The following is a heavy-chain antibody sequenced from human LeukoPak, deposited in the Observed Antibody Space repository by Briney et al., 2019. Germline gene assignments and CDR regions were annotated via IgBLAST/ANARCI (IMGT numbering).Heavy chain of an antibody. CDR1: GGSISSGSYY. CDR2: IYTSGST. Sequence: PSETLSLTCTVSGGSISSGSYYWSWIREPAGKGLEWIGRIYTSGSTNYNPSLKSRVTISVDTSKNQFSLKLSSVTAADTAVYYCARDREAPYDFWSGYLGGGNWFDPWGQGTLVTVPS. J-gene: IGHJ5*02. V-gene: IGHV4-61*02. D-gene: IGHD3-3*01. CDR3: ARDREAPYDFWSGYLGGGNWFDP.